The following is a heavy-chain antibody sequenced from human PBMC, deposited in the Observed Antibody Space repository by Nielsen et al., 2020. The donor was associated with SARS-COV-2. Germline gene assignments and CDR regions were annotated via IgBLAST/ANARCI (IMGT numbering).Heavy chain of an antibody. CDR2: ISYDGSNK. CDR1: EFTFSSYG. CDR3: ARVGYCSSTSCYAFGY. J-gene: IGHJ4*02. V-gene: IGHV3-30*03. Sequence: GGSLRLSCAASEFTFSSYGMHWVRQAPGKGLEWVAVISYDGSNKYYADSVKGRFTISRDNSKNTLYLQMNSLRAEDTAVYYCARVGYCSSTSCYAFGYWGQGTLVTVSS. D-gene: IGHD2-2*01.